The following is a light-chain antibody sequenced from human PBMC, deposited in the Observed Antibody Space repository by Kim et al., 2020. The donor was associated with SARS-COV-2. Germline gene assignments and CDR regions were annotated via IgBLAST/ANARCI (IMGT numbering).Light chain of an antibody. CDR2: DVS. V-gene: IGLV2-14*04. CDR1: SSGVVGYNY. Sequence: QSLTVSFTGTSSGVVGYNYFSWYQQHPRKAPKLMINDVSNRRSGVSNRFSGSKSGSTASLTISRLQAEDDADYYYSSYTGSSTPGVFGGGTQLTVL. CDR3: SSYTGSSTPGV. J-gene: IGLJ3*02.